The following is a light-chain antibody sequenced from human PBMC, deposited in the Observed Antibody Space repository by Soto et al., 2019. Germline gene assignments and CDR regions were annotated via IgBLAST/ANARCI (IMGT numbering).Light chain of an antibody. CDR3: QSYDSSLSGSGVV. Sequence: QSVLTQPPSVSGAPGQRVTISCTGSSSNIGAGYDVHWYQQLPGTAPKLLIYGNSNRPSGVPDRFSGSKSGTSASLAITGLQAEDEAVYYGQSYDSSLSGSGVVFGGGTKLTVL. CDR1: SSNIGAGYD. J-gene: IGLJ2*01. CDR2: GNS. V-gene: IGLV1-40*01.